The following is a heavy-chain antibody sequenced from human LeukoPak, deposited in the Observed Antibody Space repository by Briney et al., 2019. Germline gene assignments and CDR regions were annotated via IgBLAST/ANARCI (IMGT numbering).Heavy chain of an antibody. CDR2: ISSSSSYI. J-gene: IGHJ4*02. CDR3: ARGEESGSSWYYFDY. CDR1: GFTFSSYS. D-gene: IGHD6-13*01. Sequence: GGSLRLSRAASGFTFSSYSMNWVRQAPGKGLEWVSSISSSSSYIYYADSVKGRFTISRDNAKNSLYLQMNSLRAEDTAVYYCARGEESGSSWYYFDYWGQGTLVTVSS. V-gene: IGHV3-21*01.